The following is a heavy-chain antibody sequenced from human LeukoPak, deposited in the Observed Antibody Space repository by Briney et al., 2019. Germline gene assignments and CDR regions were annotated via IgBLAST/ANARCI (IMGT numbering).Heavy chain of an antibody. CDR1: GYTFTGYY. J-gene: IGHJ6*02. D-gene: IGHD6-19*01. V-gene: IGHV1-2*02. CDR3: ARVHRYDPSSGWYFELYYYYYYGMDV. Sequence: ASVKVSCKASGYTFTGYYMHWVRQAPGQGLEWMGWINPNSGGTNYAQKFQGRVTMTRDTSISTAYMELSRLRSDDTAVYYCARVHRYDPSSGWYFELYYYYYYGMDVWGQGTTVTVSS. CDR2: INPNSGGT.